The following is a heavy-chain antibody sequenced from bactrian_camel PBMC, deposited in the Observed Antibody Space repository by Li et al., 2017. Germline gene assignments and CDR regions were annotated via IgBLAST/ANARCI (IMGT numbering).Heavy chain of an antibody. Sequence: HVQLVESGGGSVQAGGSLKPSCEVSGLSDSPYCMGWFRQTPGKERERVGSFSILTDTAYIVDSAKGRFTISQDNAKNTYYLQIDSPKPEDSGMYYCALAKLARVSPVRSFRVVPESRRSITDGARGPRSPSP. V-gene: IGHV3-2*01. CDR3: ALAKLARVSPVRSFRVVPESRRSIT. CDR2: FSILTDTA. CDR1: GLSDSPYC. J-gene: IGHJ4*01. D-gene: IGHD1*01.